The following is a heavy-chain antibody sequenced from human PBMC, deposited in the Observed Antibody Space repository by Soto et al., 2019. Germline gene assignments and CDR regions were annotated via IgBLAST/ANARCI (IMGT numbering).Heavy chain of an antibody. CDR1: GGTFSSYT. D-gene: IGHD4-17*01. J-gene: IGHJ4*02. CDR3: AKDYGGKDGDY. CDR2: IIPILGIA. Sequence: QVQLVQSGAEVKKPGSSVKVSCKASGGTFSSYTISWVRQAPGQGLEWMGRIIPILGIANYAQKFHGRVTITADKSTRTAYMERSSLRSEDTAVYYCAKDYGGKDGDYWGQGTVVTVSS. V-gene: IGHV1-69*08.